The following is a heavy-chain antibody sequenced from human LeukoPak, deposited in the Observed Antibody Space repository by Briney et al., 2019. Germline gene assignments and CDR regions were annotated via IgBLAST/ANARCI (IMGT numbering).Heavy chain of an antibody. CDR3: ARDLSSTSNWELDY. V-gene: IGHV1-2*06. CDR2: INSNSGVT. Sequence: ASVKVSCKASGYTFIHYFIHWVRQAPGQGLELMGRINSNSGVTEYTQKFQGRVTMTRDTSITTVYMELSSLTSDDTAVYYCARDLSSTSNWELDYWGQGTLVTVSS. J-gene: IGHJ4*02. D-gene: IGHD1-26*01. CDR1: GYTFIHYF.